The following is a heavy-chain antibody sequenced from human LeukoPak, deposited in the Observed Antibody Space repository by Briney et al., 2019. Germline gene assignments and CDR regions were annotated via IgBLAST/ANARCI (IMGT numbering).Heavy chain of an antibody. D-gene: IGHD3-22*01. V-gene: IGHV3-30*04. CDR3: ARGDSFYYDSSDLPHAFDI. Sequence: GGSLRLSCAASGFNFGNAPMPWVRKAPGKGLDWVALISYDGSNEYYADSVKGRFTISRDNSKTTLFLQMNSLRLEDTAVYYCARGDSFYYDSSDLPHAFDIWGQGTMVTVSS. CDR1: GFNFGNAP. J-gene: IGHJ3*02. CDR2: ISYDGSNE.